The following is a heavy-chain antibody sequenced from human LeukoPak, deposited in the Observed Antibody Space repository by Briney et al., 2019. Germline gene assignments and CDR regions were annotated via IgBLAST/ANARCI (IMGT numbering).Heavy chain of an antibody. D-gene: IGHD5-12*01. J-gene: IGHJ4*02. CDR1: GFTFSSYG. V-gene: IGHV3-30*18. CDR2: ISYDGSNK. CDR3: AKNPGGYDYRFDY. Sequence: GGSLRLSCAASGFTFSSYGMHWVRQAPGKGLEWVAVISYDGSNKYYGDSVKGRFTISRDNSKNTLYLQMNSLRAEDTAVYYCAKNPGGYDYRFDYWGQGTLVTVSS.